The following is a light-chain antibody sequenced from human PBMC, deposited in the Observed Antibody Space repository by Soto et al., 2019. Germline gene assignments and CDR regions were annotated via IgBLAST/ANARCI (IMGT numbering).Light chain of an antibody. CDR1: QSLLHSNGYNY. Sequence: DIVMTQSPLPLPVTPGEPASISCRSSQSLLHSNGYNYLDWYLQKPGQSPQLLIYLGSNRASGVPDRFSGSGSGTDFTLKISRVEAEDVGVYYCMQALQTPVTFGQGTRLEN. CDR2: LGS. CDR3: MQALQTPVT. V-gene: IGKV2-28*01. J-gene: IGKJ5*01.